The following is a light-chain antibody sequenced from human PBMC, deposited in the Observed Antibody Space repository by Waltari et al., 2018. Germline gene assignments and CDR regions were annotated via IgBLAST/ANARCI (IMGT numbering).Light chain of an antibody. Sequence: EIVLTQSPGTLSLSQGERATLSCRASQSVSRTLAWYQQKPGQAPRLLIYDASIRATGIPDRFSGSGSGTDFSLTISRLEPVDFAVYYCQKYGTLPATFGQGTTVEIK. CDR3: QKYGTLPAT. CDR2: DAS. J-gene: IGKJ1*01. V-gene: IGKV3-20*01. CDR1: QSVSRT.